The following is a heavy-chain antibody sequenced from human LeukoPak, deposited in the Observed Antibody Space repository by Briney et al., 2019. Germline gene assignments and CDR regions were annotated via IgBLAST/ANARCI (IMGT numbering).Heavy chain of an antibody. CDR1: GGAISSYY. J-gene: IGHJ4*02. CDR2: IYYSGST. V-gene: IGHV4-59*01. CDR3: ARVRRRRSFDD. Sequence: PSQTLSLTPTVSGGAISSYYSSWIRQPPGRGLEWIGYIYYSGSTNYNPSLKSRVTISVDTSKNQFALKPSSVTAADAAVYYCARVRRRRSFDDWGQGTLVTVSS. D-gene: IGHD3-16*01.